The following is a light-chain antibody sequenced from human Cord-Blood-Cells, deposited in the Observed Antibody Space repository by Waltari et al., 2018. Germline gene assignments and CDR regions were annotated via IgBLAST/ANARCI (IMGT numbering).Light chain of an antibody. V-gene: IGKV1-5*03. J-gene: IGKJ1*01. Sequence: DIQMTQSPSTLSASVGDRVTIPCRASQSISSWLAWYQQKPGKAPKLLIYKASSLESGVTSRYSGSGSGTECTLTNSSLQPDDFATYYCQQDNSYSRTFGQGTKVEIK. CDR3: QQDNSYSRT. CDR1: QSISSW. CDR2: KAS.